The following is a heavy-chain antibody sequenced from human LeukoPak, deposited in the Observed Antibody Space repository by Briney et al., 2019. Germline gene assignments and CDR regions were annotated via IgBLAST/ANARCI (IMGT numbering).Heavy chain of an antibody. CDR1: GFTFSYYW. D-gene: IGHD2-2*01. Sequence: GGSLTLSWAASGFTFSYYWLTWVRPPPGKGLEWVANVKQDGSEQYYVDSVKGRFTISRDNAKNSLYLQMNSLRVEDTAVYYCARDRCSSTSCFYDYWGQGTLVTVSS. V-gene: IGHV3-7*01. CDR3: ARDRCSSTSCFYDY. CDR2: VKQDGSEQ. J-gene: IGHJ4*02.